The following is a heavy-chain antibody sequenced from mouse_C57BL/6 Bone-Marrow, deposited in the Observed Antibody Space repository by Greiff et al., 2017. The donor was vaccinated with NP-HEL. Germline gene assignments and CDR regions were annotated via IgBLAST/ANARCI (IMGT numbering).Heavy chain of an antibody. CDR2: INPNNGGT. CDR1: GYTFTDYY. V-gene: IGHV1-26*01. D-gene: IGHD2-12*01. Sequence: EVQLQQSGPELVKPGASVKISCKASGYTFTDYYMNWVKQSHGKSLEWIGDINPNNGGTSYNQKFKGKATLTVDKSSSTAYMELRSLTSEDSAVYYCATSRRGFDYWGQGTTLTVSS. J-gene: IGHJ2*01. CDR3: ATSRRGFDY.